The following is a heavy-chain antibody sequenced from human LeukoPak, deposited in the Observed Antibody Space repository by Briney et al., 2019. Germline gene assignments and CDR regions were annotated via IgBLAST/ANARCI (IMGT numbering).Heavy chain of an antibody. D-gene: IGHD3-16*02. V-gene: IGHV4-34*01. CDR3: ARGTPPGAYVWGSYRPYFDY. J-gene: IGHJ4*02. Sequence: PSETLSLTCAVYGGSFSGYYWSWVRQPPGKGLEWIGEINHSGSTNYNPSLKRRVTISVDTSKNQFSLKLSSVTAADTAVYYCARGTPPGAYVWGSYRPYFDYWGQGTLVTLPS. CDR1: GGSFSGYY. CDR2: INHSGST.